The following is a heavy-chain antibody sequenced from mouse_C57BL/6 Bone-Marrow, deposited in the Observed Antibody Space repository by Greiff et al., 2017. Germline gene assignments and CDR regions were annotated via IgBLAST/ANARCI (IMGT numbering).Heavy chain of an antibody. Sequence: QVQLQQPGAELVMPGASVKLSCKASGYTFTSYWMHWVKQRPGQGLEWIGEIDPSDSYTNYNQKFKGKTTLTVDKSSSTAYMLLSSLTSEDSAVYYCAREGTVVAFDYWGQGTALTVSS. V-gene: IGHV1-69*01. CDR3: AREGTVVAFDY. CDR1: GYTFTSYW. CDR2: IDPSDSYT. D-gene: IGHD1-1*01. J-gene: IGHJ2*01.